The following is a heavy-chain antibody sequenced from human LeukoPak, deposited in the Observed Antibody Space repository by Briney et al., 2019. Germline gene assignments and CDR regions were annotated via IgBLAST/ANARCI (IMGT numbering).Heavy chain of an antibody. J-gene: IGHJ6*02. V-gene: IGHV3-13*01. CDR1: GFTFSSYD. D-gene: IGHD1-1*01. CDR2: IGTAGDT. CDR3: ARGTYHYGMDV. Sequence: GGSLRLSCAASGFTFSSYDMHWVRQATGKGLEWVSAIGTAGDTYYPGSVKGRFTISRENAKNSLYLQMNSLRAGDTAVYYCARGTYHYGMDVWGQGTTVTVSS.